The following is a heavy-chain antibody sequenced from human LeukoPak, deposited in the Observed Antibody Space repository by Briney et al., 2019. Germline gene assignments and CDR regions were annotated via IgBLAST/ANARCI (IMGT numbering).Heavy chain of an antibody. CDR1: GFTFSSYG. V-gene: IGHV3-23*01. CDR2: ISGSGGST. J-gene: IGHJ5*02. D-gene: IGHD3-9*01. CDR3: AKELPPSLRYFDWSAVGGWFDP. Sequence: GGSLRLSCAASGFTFSSYGMSWVRQAPGKGLEWVSAISGSGGSTYYADSVKGRFTISRDNSKNTLYLQMNSLRAEDTAVYYCAKELPPSLRYFDWSAVGGWFDPWGQGTLVTVSS.